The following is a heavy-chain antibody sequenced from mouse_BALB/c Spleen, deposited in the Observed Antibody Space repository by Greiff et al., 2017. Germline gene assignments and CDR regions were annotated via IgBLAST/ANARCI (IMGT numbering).Heavy chain of an antibody. D-gene: IGHD1-1*02. CDR3: ARESYGDLAY. CDR1: GFTFSSFG. J-gene: IGHJ3*01. CDR2: ISSGSSTI. V-gene: IGHV5-17*02. Sequence: EVKLMESGGGLVQPGGSRKLSCAASGFTFSSFGMHWVRQAPEKGLEWVAYISSGSSTIYYADTVKGRFTISRDNPKNTLFLQMTSLRSEDTAMYYCARESYGDLAYWGQGTLVTVSA.